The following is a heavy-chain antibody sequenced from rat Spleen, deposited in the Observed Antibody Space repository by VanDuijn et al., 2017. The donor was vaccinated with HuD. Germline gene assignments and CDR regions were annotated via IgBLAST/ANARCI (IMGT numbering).Heavy chain of an antibody. CDR1: NYSIPSDY. V-gene: IGHV3-1*01. D-gene: IGHD1-10*01. CDR3: ARYTATISFDY. CDR2: ISYSGSS. J-gene: IGHJ2*01. Sequence: EVQLQESGPGLVKPSQSLSLTCSVTNYSIPSDYWGWIWKFPGSKMEWIGHISYSGSSSYSPSLKGRISITRDTSKNQFFLHLNSVTTEDTATYFCARYTATISFDYWGRGVMVTVSS.